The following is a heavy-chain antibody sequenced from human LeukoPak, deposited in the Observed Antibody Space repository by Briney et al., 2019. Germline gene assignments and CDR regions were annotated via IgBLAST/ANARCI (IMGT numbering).Heavy chain of an antibody. CDR3: VRDPAVNSGSYPDAFDI. D-gene: IGHD1-26*01. V-gene: IGHV3-21*01. Sequence: GGSLRLSCTASGFTFSSYSMNWVRQAPGKGLEWVSSISSSSSYIYYADSVKGRFTISRDNAKNSLYLQMNSLRAEDTAVYYCVRDPAVNSGSYPDAFDIWGQGTMVTVSS. CDR2: ISSSSSYI. CDR1: GFTFSSYS. J-gene: IGHJ3*02.